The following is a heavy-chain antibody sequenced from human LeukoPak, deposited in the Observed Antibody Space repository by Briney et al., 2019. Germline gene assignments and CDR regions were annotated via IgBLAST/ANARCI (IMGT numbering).Heavy chain of an antibody. V-gene: IGHV4-59*08. J-gene: IGHJ3*01. Sequence: SETLSLTCTVSGGSISRYYWSWIRQPPGKGLEWIGYIYYSGSTNYNPSLKSRVTISLDTSKNQFSLHLTSVTAADTAVYFCARDDYGVFDAFDVWGQGTVVTVSS. CDR3: ARDDYGVFDAFDV. D-gene: IGHD3-16*01. CDR2: IYYSGST. CDR1: GGSISRYY.